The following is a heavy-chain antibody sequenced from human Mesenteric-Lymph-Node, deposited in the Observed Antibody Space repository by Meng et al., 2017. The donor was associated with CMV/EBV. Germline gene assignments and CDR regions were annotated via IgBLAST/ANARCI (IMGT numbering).Heavy chain of an antibody. D-gene: IGHD3-16*01. V-gene: IGHV1-3*01. CDR3: LRGDWFDP. CDR1: GYTFTSYA. CDR2: INAGNGNT. Sequence: KVSCKASGYTFTSYAMHWVRQAPGQRLEWMGWINAGNGNTKYSQKFQDRVTITRDTSASTAYMELSSLTSEDTAVYYCLRGDWFDPWGQGTLVTVSS. J-gene: IGHJ5*02.